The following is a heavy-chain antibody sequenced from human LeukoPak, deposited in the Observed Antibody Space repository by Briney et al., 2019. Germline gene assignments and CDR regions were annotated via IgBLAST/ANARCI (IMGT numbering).Heavy chain of an antibody. D-gene: IGHD2-15*01. Sequence: PGGSLRRSCAASGFTFRSYGMHWVRQAPGKGLVWVSRISSDGTSTTYADSVKGRFTISRDNAKNTLYLQLDSLRAEDTAIYYCASPGWSDAPDVWGQGTRVTVSS. CDR2: ISSDGTST. CDR1: GFTFRSYG. J-gene: IGHJ3*01. CDR3: ASPGWSDAPDV. V-gene: IGHV3-74*01.